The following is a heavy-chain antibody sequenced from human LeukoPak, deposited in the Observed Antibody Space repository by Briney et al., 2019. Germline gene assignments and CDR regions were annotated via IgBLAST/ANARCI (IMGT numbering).Heavy chain of an antibody. D-gene: IGHD4-17*01. CDR2: IYYSGST. CDR3: AKEIWPTVTIPGRTYFDY. J-gene: IGHJ4*02. V-gene: IGHV4-59*01. CDR1: GGSISSYY. Sequence: SETLSLTCTVSGGSISSYYWSWIRQPPGKGLEWIGYIYYSGSTNYNPSLKSRVTISVDTSKNQFSLKLSSVTAADTAVYYCAKEIWPTVTIPGRTYFDYWGQGTLVTVSS.